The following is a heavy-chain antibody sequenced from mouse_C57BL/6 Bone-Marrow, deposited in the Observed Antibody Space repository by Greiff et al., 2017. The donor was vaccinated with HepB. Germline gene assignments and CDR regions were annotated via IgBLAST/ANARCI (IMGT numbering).Heavy chain of an antibody. CDR2: IDPSASYT. J-gene: IGHJ2*01. V-gene: IGHV1-50*01. D-gene: IGHD2-1*01. CDR3: ARGLLWGDYFDY. Sequence: QVQLQQPGAELVKPGASVKLSCKASGYTFTSYWMQWVKQRPGQGLEWIGEIDPSASYTNYNQKFKGKATLNVDTSSSTAYMQLSSLTSEDSAVYYCARGLLWGDYFDYWGQGTTLTVSS. CDR1: GYTFTSYW.